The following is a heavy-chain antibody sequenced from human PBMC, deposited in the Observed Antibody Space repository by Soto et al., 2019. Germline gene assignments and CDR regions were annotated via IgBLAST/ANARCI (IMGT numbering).Heavy chain of an antibody. CDR1: GYTFTSYA. D-gene: IGHD1-20*01. Sequence: QVQLVQSGAEEKKPGASVKVSCKASGYTFTSYAMHWVRQAPGQRLEWMGWINAGNGNTKYSQKFQGRVTITRDTSASTAYMELSSLRSEDTDVYYCARGITLPTPLEYWGQGTLVTVSS. J-gene: IGHJ4*02. V-gene: IGHV1-3*05. CDR3: ARGITLPTPLEY. CDR2: INAGNGNT.